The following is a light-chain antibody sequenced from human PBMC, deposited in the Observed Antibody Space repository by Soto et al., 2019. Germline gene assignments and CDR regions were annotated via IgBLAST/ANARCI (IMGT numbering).Light chain of an antibody. J-gene: IGLJ2*01. CDR3: SSYAGSNIVV. Sequence: QSVLTQPPSASGSPGQSVTISCTGTSSDVGGYNFVSWYQQHPGKAPKLMIYEVSERPSGVPDRFSGSKSGNTASLTVSGLQAEDEVDYYCSSYAGSNIVVFGGGTQLTVL. V-gene: IGLV2-8*01. CDR2: EVS. CDR1: SSDVGGYNF.